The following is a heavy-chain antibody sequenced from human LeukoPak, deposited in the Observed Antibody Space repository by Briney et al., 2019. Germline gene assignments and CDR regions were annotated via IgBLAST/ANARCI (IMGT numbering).Heavy chain of an antibody. D-gene: IGHD1-26*01. CDR2: IKQGGSER. CDR1: GFTFTTYW. J-gene: IGHJ4*02. V-gene: IGHV3-7*01. Sequence: GGSLRLSCAPSGFTFTTYWMGWVRQSPVKGLEWVASIKQGGSERHYVDSVKGRFTISRDNAQNSLYLQMNSLRAEDTAVYYCARGSSGSYFQFIDYWGQGTLVTVSS. CDR3: ARGSSGSYFQFIDY.